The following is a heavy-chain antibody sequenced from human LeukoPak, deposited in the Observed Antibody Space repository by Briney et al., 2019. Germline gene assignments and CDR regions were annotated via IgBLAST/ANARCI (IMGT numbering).Heavy chain of an antibody. CDR1: GDSFSDYY. Sequence: PSETLSLTCAVFGDSFSDYYWNWIRQPPGKGLEWIGEISHSGSSNYNPSLKSRVTMSVDTSKNQFSLKLSSVTAADTAVYYCASIMITFGGVIVWGQGTLVTVSS. V-gene: IGHV4-34*01. CDR2: ISHSGSS. CDR3: ASIMITFGGVIV. J-gene: IGHJ4*02. D-gene: IGHD3-16*02.